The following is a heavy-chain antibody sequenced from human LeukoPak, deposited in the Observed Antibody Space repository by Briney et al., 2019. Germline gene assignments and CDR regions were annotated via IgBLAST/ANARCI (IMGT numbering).Heavy chain of an antibody. CDR2: IYPDDSDT. CDR1: GYSFTSDW. Sequence: GESLKISCKGSGYSFTSDWIAWVCQTPGKGLEWMRVIYPDDSDTRYSPSFQGQVAISVDKSISTAYLQWSSLKASDTAMYYCARLKDYFDYWGQGTLVTVSS. V-gene: IGHV5-51*01. J-gene: IGHJ4*02. CDR3: ARLKDYFDY.